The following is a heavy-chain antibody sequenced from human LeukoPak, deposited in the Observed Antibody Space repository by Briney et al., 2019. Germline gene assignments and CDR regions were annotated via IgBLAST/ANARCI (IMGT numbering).Heavy chain of an antibody. CDR1: GYTFTSYY. CDR2: INPSGGST. CDR3: AREPTRIVVVPAAHFDY. J-gene: IGHJ4*02. D-gene: IGHD2-2*01. V-gene: IGHV1-46*03. Sequence: ASVKVSCKASGYTFTSYYMHWVRQAPGQGLEWMGIINPSGGSTSYAQKFQGRVTMTRDTSTSTVYMELSSLRSEDTAVYYCAREPTRIVVVPAAHFDYWGQGTLVTVSS.